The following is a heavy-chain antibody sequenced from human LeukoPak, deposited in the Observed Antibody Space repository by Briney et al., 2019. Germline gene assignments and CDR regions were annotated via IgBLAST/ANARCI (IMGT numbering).Heavy chain of an antibody. CDR1: GFTFNNYA. CDR2: ISGSGGST. Sequence: GGSLRLSCAASGFTFNNYAMNWVRQAPGKGLEWVSAISGSGGSTYYADSVKGRFTISRDNSKNTLYLQMNSLRAEDTAVYYCAKDRDSSGYYGRFDYWGQGTLVTVSS. CDR3: AKDRDSSGYYGRFDY. V-gene: IGHV3-23*01. D-gene: IGHD3-22*01. J-gene: IGHJ4*02.